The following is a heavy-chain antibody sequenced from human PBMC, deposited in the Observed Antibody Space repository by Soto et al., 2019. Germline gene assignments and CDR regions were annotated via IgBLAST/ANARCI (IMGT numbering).Heavy chain of an antibody. Sequence: QLQLQESGPGLVKPSETLSLTCTVSDGSISRSGHYWGWIRQPPGKGLEWIGSIYYGGRIYYNPSLRSRVTISVYTSRRQFSLTLTSVTAADTAVYYCARHAVAGMVVVDFDYWGQGTLVTVSS. CDR2: IYYGGRI. CDR3: ARHAVAGMVVVDFDY. V-gene: IGHV4-39*01. J-gene: IGHJ4*02. D-gene: IGHD3-22*01. CDR1: DGSISRSGHY.